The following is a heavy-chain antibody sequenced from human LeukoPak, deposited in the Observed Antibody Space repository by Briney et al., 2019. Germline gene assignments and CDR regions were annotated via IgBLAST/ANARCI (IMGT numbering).Heavy chain of an antibody. Sequence: GESLKISCKDFGTSSTTYWIALVRQMPGKGLEWMGVIYPADSDTRYSPSFQGQVTISVDKSINTAYLQWSSLKASDTAMYYCATTLDLAGWFDPWGQGTLVTVSS. V-gene: IGHV5-51*01. CDR3: ATTLDLAGWFDP. CDR2: IYPADSDT. J-gene: IGHJ5*02. CDR1: GTSSTTYW.